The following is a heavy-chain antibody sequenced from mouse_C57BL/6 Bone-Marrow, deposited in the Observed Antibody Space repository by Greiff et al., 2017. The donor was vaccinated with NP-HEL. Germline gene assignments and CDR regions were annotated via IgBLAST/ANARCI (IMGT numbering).Heavy chain of an antibody. D-gene: IGHD2-3*01. V-gene: IGHV1-81*01. Sequence: QVQLQQSVAELARPGASVKLSCKASGYTFTSYGISWVKQRTGQGLEWIGEIYPRSGNTYYNEKFKGKATLTADKSSSTAYMELRSLTSEDSAVYFCAREHDGYYVDYWGQGTTLTVSS. J-gene: IGHJ2*01. CDR1: GYTFTSYG. CDR3: AREHDGYYVDY. CDR2: IYPRSGNT.